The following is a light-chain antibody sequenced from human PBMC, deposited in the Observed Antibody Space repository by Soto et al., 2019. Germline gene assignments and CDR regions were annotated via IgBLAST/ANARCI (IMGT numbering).Light chain of an antibody. V-gene: IGKV1-5*03. J-gene: IGKJ2*01. CDR1: QSINSW. Sequence: DIQMTQSPSTLSAFVGDRVTISCRASQSINSWLAWYQQKPGNAPELLIQKASTLESGVPSRFRGSGSGTEFTLTISSLQPDDLASYYCQPYKSYPYIFGQGTKLEIK. CDR3: QPYKSYPYI. CDR2: KAS.